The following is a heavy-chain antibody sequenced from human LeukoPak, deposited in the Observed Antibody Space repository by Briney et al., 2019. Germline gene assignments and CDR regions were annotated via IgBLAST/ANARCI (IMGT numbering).Heavy chain of an antibody. CDR2: ISGSGGST. J-gene: IGHJ4*02. CDR1: GFTFSSYA. D-gene: IGHD1-26*01. CDR3: AKERGGSPDY. Sequence: GGSLRFSCAASGFTFSSYAMSWVRQALGRGLEWVSAISGSGGSTYYADSVKRRFTISRDNSKNTLYLQINRLRAEEPAVYYCAKERGGSPDYWGQGTLVTVSS. V-gene: IGHV3-23*01.